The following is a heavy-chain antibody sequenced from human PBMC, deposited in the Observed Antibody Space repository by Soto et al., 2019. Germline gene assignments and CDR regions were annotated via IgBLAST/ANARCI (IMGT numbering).Heavy chain of an antibody. D-gene: IGHD3-10*01. CDR3: ARHGYYYGSGNDMDV. V-gene: IGHV4-39*01. J-gene: IGHJ6*03. CDR2: IHYSGST. CDR1: GGSISSSSYY. Sequence: QLQLQESGPGLVKPSETLSLTCTVSGGSISSSSYYWAWIRQPPGKGLEWIGSIHYSGSTYYSPSLRRRVTMSVDTSKNQFSLRLTSVTAADTSVYYCARHGYYYGSGNDMDVWGKGTTVTVSS.